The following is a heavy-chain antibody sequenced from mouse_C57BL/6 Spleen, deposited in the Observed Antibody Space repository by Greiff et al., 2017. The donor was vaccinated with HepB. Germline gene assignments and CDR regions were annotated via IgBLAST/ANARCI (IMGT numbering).Heavy chain of an antibody. V-gene: IGHV1-26*01. J-gene: IGHJ4*01. CDR3: ARRYYYAMDY. CDR2: INPNNGGT. Sequence: EVQLQQSGPELVKPGASVKISCKASGYTFTDYYMNWVKQSHGKSLEWIGDINPNNGGTSYNQKFKGKATLTVDKSSSTAYMEIRSLTSEDSAVYYCARRYYYAMDYWGQGTSVTVSS. CDR1: GYTFTDYY.